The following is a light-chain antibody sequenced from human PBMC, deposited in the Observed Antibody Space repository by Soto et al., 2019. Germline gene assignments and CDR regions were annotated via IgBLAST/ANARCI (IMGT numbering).Light chain of an antibody. CDR1: QSVSSSY. CDR3: QQRGA. V-gene: IGKV3-20*01. Sequence: EIVFTHSPGTLSLSAGDRATLSCRASQSVSSSYLAWYQQKPGQAPRLLIYGASSRATGIPDRFSGSGSGTDFTLTISRLEPEDFAVYYCQQRGAFGPGTKVDIK. J-gene: IGKJ3*01. CDR2: GAS.